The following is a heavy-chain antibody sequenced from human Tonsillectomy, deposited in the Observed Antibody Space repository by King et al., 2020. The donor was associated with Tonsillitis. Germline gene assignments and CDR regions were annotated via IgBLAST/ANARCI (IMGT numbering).Heavy chain of an antibody. CDR2: INPNSGGT. CDR3: AGPSIVVVPAAIGAYYYGMDV. V-gene: IGHV1-2*07. J-gene: IGHJ6*02. D-gene: IGHD2-2*01. CDR1: GYTFTCYY. Sequence: QLVQSGAEVKKPGASVNFSCKASGYTFTCYYMHWVRQAPGQGLEWMGWINPNSGGTNSAHKFQGRVTITRDTSISTSYMELSRLRSADTAVYYCAGPSIVVVPAAIGAYYYGMDVWGQGTTVTVSS.